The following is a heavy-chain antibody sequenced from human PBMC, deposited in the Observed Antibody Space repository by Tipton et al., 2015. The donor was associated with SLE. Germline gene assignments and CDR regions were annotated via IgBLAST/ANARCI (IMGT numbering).Heavy chain of an antibody. V-gene: IGHV3-23*01. D-gene: IGHD3-22*01. J-gene: IGHJ4*02. CDR1: GFTFNSYA. CDR2: ISGSGGST. Sequence: GSLRLSCAASGFTFNSYAMSWVRQAPGKGLEWVSAISGSGGSTYYADSVKGRFTISRDNSKNTLYLQMHSLRAEDTAVYYCAKSAYYYDSSGPFDYWGQGTLVTVPS. CDR3: AKSAYYYDSSGPFDY.